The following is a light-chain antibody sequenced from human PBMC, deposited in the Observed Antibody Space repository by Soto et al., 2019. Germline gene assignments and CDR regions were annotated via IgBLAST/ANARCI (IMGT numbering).Light chain of an antibody. CDR3: QQYYTSPTWT. V-gene: IGKV4-1*01. Sequence: DIVMTQSPDSLAVSLGERATIHCKSSQSVLYSSNNKNYLAWYQQKPGQPPKLLIYWASTRESGVPDRFSGSGSGTDFTLTISSLQAEDVAVYHCQQYYTSPTWTFGQGTKVDIK. CDR2: WAS. CDR1: QSVLYSSNNKNY. J-gene: IGKJ1*01.